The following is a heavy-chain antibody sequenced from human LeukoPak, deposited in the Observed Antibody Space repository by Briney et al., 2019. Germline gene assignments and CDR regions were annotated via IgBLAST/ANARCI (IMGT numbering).Heavy chain of an antibody. J-gene: IGHJ4*02. Sequence: SGPTLVKPTQTLTLTCTFSGFSLSTSGVGVGWIRQPPGRALEWLALIYWYDDKRYSPSLKSRLTITKDTSKNQVVLTMTNMDPVDTATYYCAHRSAVAGSFLRMGYFDYWGQGTLVTVSS. CDR3: AHRSAVAGSFLRMGYFDY. V-gene: IGHV2-5*01. D-gene: IGHD6-19*01. CDR1: GFSLSTSGVG. CDR2: IYWYDDK.